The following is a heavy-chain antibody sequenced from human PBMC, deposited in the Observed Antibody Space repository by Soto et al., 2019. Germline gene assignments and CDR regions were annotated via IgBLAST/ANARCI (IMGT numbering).Heavy chain of an antibody. CDR1: GYSFTSYW. CDR2: IYPGDSDT. V-gene: IGHV5-51*01. Sequence: HGESLKISCKGSGYSFTSYWIGWVRQMPGKGLEWMGIIYPGDSDTRYSPSFQGQVTISADKSISTAYLQWSSLKASDTAMYYCARCGGDCSQLGAFDIWGQGTMVTVSS. J-gene: IGHJ3*02. CDR3: ARCGGDCSQLGAFDI. D-gene: IGHD2-21*02.